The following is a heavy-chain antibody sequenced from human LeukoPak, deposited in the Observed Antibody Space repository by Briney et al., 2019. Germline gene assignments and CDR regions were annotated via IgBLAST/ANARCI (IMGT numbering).Heavy chain of an antibody. Sequence: GESRQISCQGSGYRFTSYWIGWVRQLPGKGLEWMGIIYPGDSDTRYSPSFQGQVTISADKSISTAYLQWSSLKASDTAMYYCARQRRIGSNWFDPWGQGTLVTVSS. CDR3: ARQRRIGSNWFDP. CDR1: GYRFTSYW. D-gene: IGHD2-21*01. CDR2: IYPGDSDT. V-gene: IGHV5-51*01. J-gene: IGHJ5*02.